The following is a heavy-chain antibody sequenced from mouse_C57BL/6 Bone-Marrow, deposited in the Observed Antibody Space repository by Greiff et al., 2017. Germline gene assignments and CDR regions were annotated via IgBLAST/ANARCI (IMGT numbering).Heavy chain of an antibody. Sequence: EVQLQQSGTVLARPGASVKMSCKTSGYTFTSYWMHWVKQRPGPGLEWIGAIYPGNSDTSYNQKFKGKAKLTAVTSASTAYMELSSLTNEDSAVYYCTKHYYGSTGFGYWGQGTTLTVSS. D-gene: IGHD1-1*01. CDR2: IYPGNSDT. J-gene: IGHJ2*01. V-gene: IGHV1-5*01. CDR1: GYTFTSYW. CDR3: TKHYYGSTGFGY.